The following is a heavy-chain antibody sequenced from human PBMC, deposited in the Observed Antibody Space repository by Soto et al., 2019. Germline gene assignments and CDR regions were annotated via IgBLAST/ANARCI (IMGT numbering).Heavy chain of an antibody. Sequence: ASVKVSCKASGYTFTGHYMHWVRQAPGQGLEWMGWINPNSVGTNYAQKFQGRVTMTRDTSISTAYMELSRLRSDDTAVYHCAREPMVRAAHGFDIWGQGTMVTVSS. D-gene: IGHD3-10*01. J-gene: IGHJ3*02. CDR2: INPNSVGT. CDR3: AREPMVRAAHGFDI. CDR1: GYTFTGHY. V-gene: IGHV1-2*02.